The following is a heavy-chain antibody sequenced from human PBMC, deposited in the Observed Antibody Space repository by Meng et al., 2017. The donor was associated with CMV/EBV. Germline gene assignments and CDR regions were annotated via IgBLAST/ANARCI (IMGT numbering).Heavy chain of an antibody. CDR2: ISWNSGSI. Sequence: SLKISCAASGFTFDDYAMHWVRQAPGKGLEWVSGISWNSGSIGYADSVKGRFTISRDNAKNSLCLQMNSLRAEDTALYYCAKSSQGYYDSSGLGYWGQGTLVTVSS. CDR1: GFTFDDYA. CDR3: AKSSQGYYDSSGLGY. D-gene: IGHD3-22*01. J-gene: IGHJ4*02. V-gene: IGHV3-9*01.